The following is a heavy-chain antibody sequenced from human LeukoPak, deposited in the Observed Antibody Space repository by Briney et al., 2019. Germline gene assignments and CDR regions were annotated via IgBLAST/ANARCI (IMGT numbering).Heavy chain of an antibody. D-gene: IGHD3-3*01. CDR2: ISGSGGNT. J-gene: IGHJ6*03. CDR1: GFTFSSYW. CDR3: VPRKEWSCYMGV. Sequence: GGSLRLSCAASGFTFSSYWMHWVRQAPGKGLVWVSDISGSGGNTYYADSVKGRFTISRDNSKNTLYLQMNSLRADDTAVYYCVPRKEWSCYMGVWGKGTTVTVSS. V-gene: IGHV3-23*01.